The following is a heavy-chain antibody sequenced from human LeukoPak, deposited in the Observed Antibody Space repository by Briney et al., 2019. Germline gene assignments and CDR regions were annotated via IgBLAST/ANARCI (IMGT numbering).Heavy chain of an antibody. Sequence: ASVKVSCMPSGYTFTGYYMHWVRQAPGHGLEWMGRINPHSGGTNYAQKFQGRVTMTRDTSISTAYMELSRLRSDDTAVYYCARDRSGYVVYWGQGTLVTVSS. D-gene: IGHD3-3*01. CDR2: INPHSGGT. CDR3: ARDRSGYVVY. J-gene: IGHJ4*02. V-gene: IGHV1-2*06. CDR1: GYTFTGYY.